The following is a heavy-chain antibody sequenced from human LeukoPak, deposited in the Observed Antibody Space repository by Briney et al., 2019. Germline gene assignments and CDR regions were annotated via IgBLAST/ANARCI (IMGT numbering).Heavy chain of an antibody. CDR1: GGSFSGYY. V-gene: IGHV4-34*01. CDR3: ARVPGWLVGYYFDY. D-gene: IGHD6-19*01. Sequence: PSETLSLTCAVYGGSFSGYYWSWIRQPPGKGLEWIGEINHSGSTNYNPSLKSRVTISVDTSKNQFSLKLSSVTAADTAVYYCARVPGWLVGYYFDYWGQGTLVTVSS. J-gene: IGHJ4*02. CDR2: INHSGST.